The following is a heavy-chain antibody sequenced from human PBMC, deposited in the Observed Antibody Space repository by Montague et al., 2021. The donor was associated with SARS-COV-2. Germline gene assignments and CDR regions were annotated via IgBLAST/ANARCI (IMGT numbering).Heavy chain of an antibody. J-gene: IGHJ4*02. Sequence: TLSLTCTVSGGSVSSGGYYWTWIRQHPVRGLEWLAYIFYTGTPYYTSSLKSRLSISMDSSKNQFSLDLSSVTAAGTAVYYCARRRTTAGTWFFDYWGQGTLVTVSS. CDR3: ARRRTTAGTWFFDY. D-gene: IGHD6-13*01. V-gene: IGHV4-31*03. CDR2: IFYTGTP. CDR1: GGSVSSGGYY.